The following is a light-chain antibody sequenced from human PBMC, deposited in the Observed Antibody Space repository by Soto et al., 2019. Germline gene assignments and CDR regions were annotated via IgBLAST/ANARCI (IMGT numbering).Light chain of an antibody. CDR2: DAS. CDR1: QSVSSY. J-gene: IGKJ5*01. Sequence: EIVLTQSPATLSLSPCGRATLSCRASQSVSSYLAWYQQKPGQAPRLLIYDASNRATGIPARFSGSGSGTDFTLTISSLEPEDFAVYYCQQRSNWPSFGQGTRLEI. CDR3: QQRSNWPS. V-gene: IGKV3-11*01.